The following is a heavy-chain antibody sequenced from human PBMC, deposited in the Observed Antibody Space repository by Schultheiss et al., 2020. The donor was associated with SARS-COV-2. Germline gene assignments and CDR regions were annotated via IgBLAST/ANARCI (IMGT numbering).Heavy chain of an antibody. CDR1: GGSISSYY. CDR2: IYYSGST. D-gene: IGHD1-1*01. CDR3: ARDLERHFDY. Sequence: SETLSLTCTVSGGSISSYYWSWIRQPPGKGLEWIGYIYYSGSTNYNPSLKSRVTISMDASKNQFSLKLSSVTAADTAVYYCARDLERHFDYWGQGTLVTVSS. J-gene: IGHJ4*02. V-gene: IGHV4-59*12.